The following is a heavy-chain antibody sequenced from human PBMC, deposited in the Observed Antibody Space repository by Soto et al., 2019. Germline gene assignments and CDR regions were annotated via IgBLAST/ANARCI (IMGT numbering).Heavy chain of an antibody. Sequence: WGSRRLSCAASGFTFSSYAMSWVRQAPGKGLEWVSAISGSVGSTYYADSVKGRFTISRDNSKNTLYLQMNSLRAEDTAVYYCAKGEPTVPKRVHYYYYGTEASGKETTVTTSS. V-gene: IGHV3-23*01. D-gene: IGHD4-17*01. CDR2: ISGSVGST. J-gene: IGHJ6*04. CDR3: AKGEPTVPKRVHYYYYGTEA. CDR1: GFTFSSYA.